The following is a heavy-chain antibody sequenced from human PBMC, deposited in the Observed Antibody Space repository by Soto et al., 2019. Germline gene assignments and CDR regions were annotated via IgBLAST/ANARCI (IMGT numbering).Heavy chain of an antibody. J-gene: IGHJ3*02. Sequence: QVQLVQSGAEVKKPGSSVKVSCKASGGTFSRYTIIWVRQAPGQGLEWMGRIIPMPGIANYEQKFQGRVTITADKXTSTANMELSSLRSEDTAVYYCAIYGANGDDAYDIWGQGTMVTVSS. CDR1: GGTFSRYT. V-gene: IGHV1-69*02. D-gene: IGHD4-17*01. CDR2: IIPMPGIA. CDR3: AIYGANGDDAYDI.